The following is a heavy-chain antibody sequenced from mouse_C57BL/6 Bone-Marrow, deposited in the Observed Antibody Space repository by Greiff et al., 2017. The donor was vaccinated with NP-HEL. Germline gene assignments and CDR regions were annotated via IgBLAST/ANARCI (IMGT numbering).Heavy chain of an antibody. J-gene: IGHJ1*03. CDR3: ASHYYGTPYWYFDV. V-gene: IGHV1-55*01. D-gene: IGHD1-1*01. CDR1: GYTFTSYW. CDR2: IYPGSGST. Sequence: QVQLKQPGAELVKPGASVKMSCKASGYTFTSYWITWVKQRPGQGLEWIGDIYPGSGSTNYNEKFKSKATLTVDKSSSTAYMQLSSLTSEDSAVYYCASHYYGTPYWYFDVWGTGTTVTVSS.